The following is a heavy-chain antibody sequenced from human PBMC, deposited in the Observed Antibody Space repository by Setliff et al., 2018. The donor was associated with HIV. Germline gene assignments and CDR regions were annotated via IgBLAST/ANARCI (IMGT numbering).Heavy chain of an antibody. CDR3: ARDMTTVTYYYYYYYMDV. V-gene: IGHV4-39*07. D-gene: IGHD4-17*01. J-gene: IGHJ6*03. CDR1: GGSISSSSYY. Sequence: SETLSLTCTVSGGSISSSSYYWGWIRQPPGKGLEWIGSIYYSGSTYYNPSLKSRVTISVDTSKNQFSLKLSSVTAADTAMYYCARDMTTVTYYYYYYYMDVWGKGTTVTVSS. CDR2: IYYSGST.